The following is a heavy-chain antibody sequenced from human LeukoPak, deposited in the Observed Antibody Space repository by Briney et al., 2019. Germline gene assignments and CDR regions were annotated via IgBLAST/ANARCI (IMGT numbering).Heavy chain of an antibody. D-gene: IGHD3-16*02. V-gene: IGHV1-69-2*01. CDR3: ATASRLLSLRYYYYYMDV. CDR2: VDPEDGET. J-gene: IGHJ6*03. CDR1: GYTFTDYY. Sequence: ASVKVSCKVSGYTFTDYYMHWVQQAPGKGLEWMGLVDPEDGETIYAEKFQGRVTITADTSTDTAYMELSSLRSEDTAVYYCATASRLLSLRYYYYYMDVWGKGTTVTVSS.